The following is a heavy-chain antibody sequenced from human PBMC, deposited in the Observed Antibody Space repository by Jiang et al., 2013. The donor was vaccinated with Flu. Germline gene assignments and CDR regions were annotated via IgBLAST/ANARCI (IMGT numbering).Heavy chain of an antibody. D-gene: IGHD3-16*02. CDR1: GFTFSSYA. V-gene: IGHV3-64*01. CDR2: ISSNGGST. Sequence: QLVESGGGLVQPGGSLRLSCAASGFTFSSYAMHWVRQAPGKGLEYVSAISSNGGSTYYANSVKGRFTISRDNSKNTLYLQMGSLRAEDMAVYYCARGITFGGVIETIGGYWGQGTLVTVSS. J-gene: IGHJ4*02. CDR3: ARGITFGGVIETIGGY.